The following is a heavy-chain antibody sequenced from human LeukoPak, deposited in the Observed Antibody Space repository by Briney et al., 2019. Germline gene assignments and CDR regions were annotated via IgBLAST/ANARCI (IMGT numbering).Heavy chain of an antibody. CDR1: GYTFTSYG. D-gene: IGHD2-15*01. J-gene: IGHJ1*01. V-gene: IGHV1-2*02. CDR3: ARVTPQAAEYFQH. Sequence: ASVKVSCKASGYTFTSYGISWVRQAPGQGLEWMGWINPNSGGTNYAQKFQGRVTMTRDTSISTAYMELSRLRSDDTALYYCARVTPQAAEYFQHWGQGTLVTVSS. CDR2: INPNSGGT.